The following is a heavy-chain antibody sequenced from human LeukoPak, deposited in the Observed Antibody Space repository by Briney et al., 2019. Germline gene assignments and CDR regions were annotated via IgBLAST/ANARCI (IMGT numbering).Heavy chain of an antibody. Sequence: GASVKVSCKASGYTFTGYYMHWVRQAPGQGLEWMGWINPNSGGTNYAQKFQGRVTMTRDTSISTAYMELSRLRSDDTAVYYCARGVEYYYGSGSYYIPGYWGQGTLVTVSS. V-gene: IGHV1-2*02. CDR1: GYTFTGYY. J-gene: IGHJ4*02. CDR2: INPNSGGT. D-gene: IGHD3-10*01. CDR3: ARGVEYYYGSGSYYIPGY.